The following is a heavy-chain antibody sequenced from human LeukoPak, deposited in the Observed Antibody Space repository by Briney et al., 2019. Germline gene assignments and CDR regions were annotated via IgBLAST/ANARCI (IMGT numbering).Heavy chain of an antibody. J-gene: IGHJ4*02. CDR1: GFTFSGYG. D-gene: IGHD2-8*02. CDR3: ARDQTAVTGVWGTIDY. V-gene: IGHV3-30*03. Sequence: GGSLRLSCAASGFTFSGYGMHWVRQAPGMGLEWVAIISYDGSNTFYGDSVKGRFTISRDNSKKTLYLQMNSLRTEDTAVYYCARDQTAVTGVWGTIDYWGQGTLVTVSS. CDR2: ISYDGSNT.